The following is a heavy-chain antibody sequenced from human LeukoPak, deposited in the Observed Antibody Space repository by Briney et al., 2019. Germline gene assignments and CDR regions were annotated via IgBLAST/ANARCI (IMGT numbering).Heavy chain of an antibody. CDR2: IVVGSGNT. CDR1: GFTFTSSA. Sequence: SVKVSCKAFGFTFTSSARQWVRQARGQRLEWIGWIVVGSGNTNYAQKFQERVTITRDMSTSTAYMELSSLRSEDTAVYYCAADASDSSGYVFDYWGQGTLVTVSS. V-gene: IGHV1-58*02. D-gene: IGHD3-22*01. J-gene: IGHJ4*02. CDR3: AADASDSSGYVFDY.